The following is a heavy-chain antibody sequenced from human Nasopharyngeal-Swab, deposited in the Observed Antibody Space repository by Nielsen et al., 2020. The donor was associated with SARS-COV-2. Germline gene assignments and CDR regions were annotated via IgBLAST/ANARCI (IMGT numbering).Heavy chain of an antibody. CDR3: ASLTRGLFGAFDI. V-gene: IGHV4-39*07. CDR1: GGSISSSSYY. D-gene: IGHD3-10*01. J-gene: IGHJ3*02. CDR2: IYYSGST. Sequence: SETLSLTCTVSGGSISSSSYYWGWIRQPPGKGLEWIGSIYYSGSTYYNPSLKSRVTISVDTSKNQFSLKLSSVTAADTAVYYCASLTRGLFGAFDIWGQGTMVTVSS.